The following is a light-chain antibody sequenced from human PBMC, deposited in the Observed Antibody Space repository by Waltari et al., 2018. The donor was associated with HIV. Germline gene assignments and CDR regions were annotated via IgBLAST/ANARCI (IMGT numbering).Light chain of an antibody. CDR2: LKSDGSH. Sequence: QLVLTQSPSASASLGASVKLTCTLSSWHNSYAIAWHQQQPEKGPWYLMKLKSDGSHKKGDGIPDRFSGSSSGAERYLTISSLQSEDEADYYCQTWATGIRVFGGGTKLTVL. CDR3: QTWATGIRV. CDR1: SWHNSYA. V-gene: IGLV4-69*01. J-gene: IGLJ3*02.